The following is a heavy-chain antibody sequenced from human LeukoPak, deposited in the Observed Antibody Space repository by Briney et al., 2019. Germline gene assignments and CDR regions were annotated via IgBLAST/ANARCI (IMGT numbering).Heavy chain of an antibody. CDR3: ARAPSGCGGTCPSDH. V-gene: IGHV4-4*07. D-gene: IGHD2-15*01. Sequence: SETLSLTCTVSGGSISNYFWSWIRQPAGKGLGWIGRIHDNGDSNHNPSLKSRVTMSLDTSRNQVFLKLASVTAADTAVYYCARAPSGCGGTCPSDHWGPGTQATVSS. CDR1: GGSISNYF. J-gene: IGHJ4*02. CDR2: IHDNGDS.